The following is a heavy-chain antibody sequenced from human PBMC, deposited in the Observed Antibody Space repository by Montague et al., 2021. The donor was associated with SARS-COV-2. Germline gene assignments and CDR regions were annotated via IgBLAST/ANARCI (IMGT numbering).Heavy chain of an antibody. D-gene: IGHD3-3*01. CDR2: IYYSGST. Sequence: SETLSLTSTVSGGSISSSSYYWGWIRQPPGKGLEWIGSIYYSGSTYYNPSLKSRITISVDTSKNQFSLKLGSVTAADTAVYYCARSPRHYDFWSGYLPGHFDYWGQGTLVTVSS. CDR3: ARSPRHYDFWSGYLPGHFDY. J-gene: IGHJ4*02. V-gene: IGHV4-39*01. CDR1: GGSISSSSYY.